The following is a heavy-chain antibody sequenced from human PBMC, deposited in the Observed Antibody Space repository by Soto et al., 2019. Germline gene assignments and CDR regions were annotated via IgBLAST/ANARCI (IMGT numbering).Heavy chain of an antibody. J-gene: IGHJ6*03. CDR3: ARGTRASAVPLDYMVV. V-gene: IGHV4-34*01. CDR2: INHSGST. D-gene: IGHD6-13*01. CDR1: GGSFSGYY. Sequence: SETLSLTCAVYGGSFSGYYWSWIRQPPGKGLEWIGEINHSGSTNYNPSLKSRVTISVDTSKNQFSLKLSSVTAADTAVYYCARGTRASAVPLDYMVVWGKGPTVSVSS.